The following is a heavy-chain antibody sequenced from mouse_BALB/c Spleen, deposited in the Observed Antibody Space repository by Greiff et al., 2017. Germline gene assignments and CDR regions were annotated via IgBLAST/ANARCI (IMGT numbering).Heavy chain of an antibody. Sequence: EVKLEESGGGLVQPGGSMKLSCVASGFTFSNYWMNWVRQSPEKGLEWVAEIRLKSNNYATHYAESVKGRFTISRDDSKSSVHLQMNNLRAEDTGIYYCTRDYYDGPFDYWGQGTTLTVSS. J-gene: IGHJ2*01. CDR2: IRLKSNNYAT. CDR3: TRDYYDGPFDY. V-gene: IGHV6-6*02. CDR1: GFTFSNYW. D-gene: IGHD2-4*01.